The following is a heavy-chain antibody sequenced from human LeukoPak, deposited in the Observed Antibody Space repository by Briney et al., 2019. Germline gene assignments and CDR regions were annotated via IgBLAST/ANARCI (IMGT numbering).Heavy chain of an antibody. D-gene: IGHD6-19*01. Sequence: GGSLRLSCAASGFTFKTHAMSWVRQAPGKGLEWVSRIDDSGVIRSYADSVKGRLSISRDNSNNMLYLQMNSLRVEDTAVYYCAKDWGSSDWYNWFDPWGQGTLVTVSS. V-gene: IGHV3-23*01. J-gene: IGHJ5*02. CDR3: AKDWGSSDWYNWFDP. CDR2: IDDSGVIR. CDR1: GFTFKTHA.